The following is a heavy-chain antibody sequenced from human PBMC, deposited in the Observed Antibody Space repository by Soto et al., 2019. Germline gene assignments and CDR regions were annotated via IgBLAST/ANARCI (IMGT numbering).Heavy chain of an antibody. CDR3: AHTPGHGGRYYFDY. CDR1: GFSLSTSGVG. V-gene: IGHV2-5*01. Sequence: SGPTLVTPTQPLTLTCPFSGFSLSTSGVGVGWIRQPPGKALEWLALIYWNDDKRYSPSLKSRLTITKDTSKNQVVLTMTNMDPVDTATYYCAHTPGHGGRYYFDYWGQGTLVTFSS. D-gene: IGHD6-19*01. CDR2: IYWNDDK. J-gene: IGHJ4*02.